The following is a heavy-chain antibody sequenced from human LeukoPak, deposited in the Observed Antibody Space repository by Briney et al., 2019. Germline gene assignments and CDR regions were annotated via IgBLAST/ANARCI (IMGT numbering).Heavy chain of an antibody. J-gene: IGHJ5*02. V-gene: IGHV1-69*05. Sequence: SVKVSCKASGDTFSSYSFSWVRQAPGQGLEWMGGTIPVFGTPRYAQKFQGRVTITTDESTSTAYMEVTSLRSDDTAVYYCARDRRPQLNNYFDRWGQGTLVTVSS. CDR2: TIPVFGTP. CDR3: ARDRRPQLNNYFDR. CDR1: GDTFSSYS.